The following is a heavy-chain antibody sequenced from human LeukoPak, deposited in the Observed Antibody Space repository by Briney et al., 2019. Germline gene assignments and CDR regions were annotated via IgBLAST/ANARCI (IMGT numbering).Heavy chain of an antibody. D-gene: IGHD2-15*01. V-gene: IGHV1-69*04. CDR1: GYTFTSYA. CDR3: ARAPVVVAASQFYYYYGMDV. J-gene: IGHJ6*02. CDR2: IIPILGIA. Sequence: SVKVSCKASGYTFTSYAISWVRQAPGQGLEWMGRIIPILGIANYAQKFQGRVTITADKSTSTAYMELSSLRSEDTAVYYCARAPVVVAASQFYYYYGMDVWGQGTTVTVSS.